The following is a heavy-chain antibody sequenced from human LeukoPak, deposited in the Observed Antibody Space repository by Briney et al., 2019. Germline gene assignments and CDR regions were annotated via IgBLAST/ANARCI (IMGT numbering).Heavy chain of an antibody. CDR2: TNPDSGNT. V-gene: IGHV1-8*01. J-gene: IGHJ6*02. CDR3: AREFYCSSTSCYAYYYYGMDV. Sequence: AAVKVSCKASGYTFTSYDINWVRQATGQGLEWMGWTNPDSGNTGYAQKFPGRVTMTRNTSISTDYMELSSLRSEDTAVYYCAREFYCSSTSCYAYYYYGMDVWGQGTTVTVSS. CDR1: GYTFTSYD. D-gene: IGHD2-2*01.